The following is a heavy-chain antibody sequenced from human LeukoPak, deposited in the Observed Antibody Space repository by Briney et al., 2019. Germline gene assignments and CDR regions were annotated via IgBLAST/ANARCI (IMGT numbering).Heavy chain of an antibody. D-gene: IGHD2-2*01. Sequence: GGSLRLSCAASGFTFSSYWMHWVRQAPGKGLVWVSRINSDGSSTSYADSVKGRLTISRDNAKNTLYLQMNSLRAEDTAVYYCAISASRDGNYYYYYGMDVWGKGTTVTVSS. CDR2: INSDGSST. V-gene: IGHV3-74*01. CDR3: AISASRDGNYYYYYGMDV. J-gene: IGHJ6*04. CDR1: GFTFSSYW.